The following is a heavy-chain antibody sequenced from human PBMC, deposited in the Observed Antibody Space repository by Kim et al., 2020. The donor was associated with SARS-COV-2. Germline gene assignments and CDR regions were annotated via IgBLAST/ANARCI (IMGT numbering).Heavy chain of an antibody. J-gene: IGHJ4*02. Sequence: GGSLRLSCAASGFIFRGSAMTWVRQAPGKGLEWVAGISSRGDTPYYVDSVRGRFTISRDTSKNTVSLQLSSLRVEDTAVYYCAKQAWGASQYYFHSWGQG. CDR2: ISSRGDTP. CDR1: GFIFRGSA. V-gene: IGHV3-23*01. D-gene: IGHD3-16*01. CDR3: AKQAWGASQYYFHS.